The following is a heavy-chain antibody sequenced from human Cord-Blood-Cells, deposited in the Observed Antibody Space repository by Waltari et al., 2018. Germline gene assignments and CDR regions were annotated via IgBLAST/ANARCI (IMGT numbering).Heavy chain of an antibody. CDR1: GYYISSGYY. V-gene: IGHV4-38-2*02. J-gene: IGHJ3*02. D-gene: IGHD3-10*01. CDR2: IYHSGST. CDR3: ARDYYGSGSDAFDI. Sequence: QVQLQESGPGLVKPSETLSLTCTVSGYYISSGYYWGWLRQPPGKGLEWIGCIYHSGSTYYNPSLKSRVTISVDTSKNQFSLKLSSVTAADTAVYYCARDYYGSGSDAFDIWGQGTMVTVSS.